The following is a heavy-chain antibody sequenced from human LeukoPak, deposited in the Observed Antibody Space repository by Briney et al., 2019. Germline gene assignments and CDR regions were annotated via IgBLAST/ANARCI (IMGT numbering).Heavy chain of an antibody. D-gene: IGHD3-10*02. CDR1: GYTFTSYY. CDR3: ARDLHYYVAMDV. Sequence: ASVTVSCTASGYTFTSYYMHWVRQAPGQGLEWMGIINPSGGSTSYAQKLQGRVTMTRDTSTSTVYMELSSLRSEDTAVYYCARDLHYYVAMDVWGQGTTVTVSS. CDR2: INPSGGST. J-gene: IGHJ6*02. V-gene: IGHV1-46*01.